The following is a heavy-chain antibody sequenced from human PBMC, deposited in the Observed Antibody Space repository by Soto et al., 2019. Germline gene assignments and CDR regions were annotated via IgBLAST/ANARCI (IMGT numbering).Heavy chain of an antibody. CDR2: IYTSGST. D-gene: IGHD2-21*02. CDR3: AGDCGGDWYGPVFDY. J-gene: IGHJ4*02. Sequence: QVQLQESGPGLVKPSETLSLTCTVSGGSISSYYWSWIRQPAGKGLEWIGRIYTSGSTNYNPSLKSRVTMSVDTSKNQCSLKRGSVTAADTAVYYCAGDCGGDWYGPVFDYWGEGTLDTVSS. CDR1: GGSISSYY. V-gene: IGHV4-4*07.